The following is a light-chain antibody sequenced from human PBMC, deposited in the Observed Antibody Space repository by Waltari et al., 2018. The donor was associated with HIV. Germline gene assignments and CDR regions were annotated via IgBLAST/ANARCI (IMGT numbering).Light chain of an antibody. CDR1: SLRRYS. Sequence: SSDLTQDPAVSVALGQTVRITCQGDSLRRYSANWYQQKPGQVPVVVMYGKDNRPSGIPDRFSGSSSGNTGSLTITGAQAEDEAVYYCDSRDTNDKHHVFGTGTKVTV. V-gene: IGLV3-19*01. J-gene: IGLJ1*01. CDR2: GKD. CDR3: DSRDTNDKHHV.